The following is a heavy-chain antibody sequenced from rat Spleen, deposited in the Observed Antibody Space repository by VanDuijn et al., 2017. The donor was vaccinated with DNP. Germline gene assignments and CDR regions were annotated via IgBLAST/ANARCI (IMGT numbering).Heavy chain of an antibody. J-gene: IGHJ3*01. D-gene: IGHD1-1*01. CDR1: GFTFSKYY. Sequence: EVQLVESGGGLVQPGRSMKLSCVASGFTFSKYYMAWVRQAPTKGLEWVASISSDVTNTYYGNSVKGRFTISRDNAKRTLYLQMDSLRSEETATYYCASLLLPNWFTYWGQGTLVTVSS. V-gene: IGHV5S11*01. CDR2: ISSDVTNT. CDR3: ASLLLPNWFTY.